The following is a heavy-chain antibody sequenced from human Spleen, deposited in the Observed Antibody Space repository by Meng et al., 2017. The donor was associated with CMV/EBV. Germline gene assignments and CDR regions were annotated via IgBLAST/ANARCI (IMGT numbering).Heavy chain of an antibody. D-gene: IGHD1/OR15-1a*01. J-gene: IGHJ4*01. CDR1: YC. CDR3: ARQLTGNNKYCVPYYFDC. V-gene: IGHV4-39*01. Sequence: YCWGWIRQSPGTGLGWIGSISSTGTPYYGPSLKSRVTISLDTPDNQFSLNLSSVAAADTAMYYCARQLTGNNKYCVPYYFDCWGHGTLVTVSS. CDR2: ISSTGTP.